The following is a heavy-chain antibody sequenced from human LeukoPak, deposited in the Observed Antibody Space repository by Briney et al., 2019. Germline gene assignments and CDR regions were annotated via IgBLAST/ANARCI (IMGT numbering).Heavy chain of an antibody. D-gene: IGHD2-21*01. CDR2: IYYSGST. Sequence: SQTLSLTCTVSGGSISSGDYYWSWIRQPPGKGLEWIGYIYYSGSTYYHPSLKGRVTISVDTSKYQFSLKLSSVTAADTAVYYCASYSSASAFDYWGQGTLVTVSS. CDR1: GGSISSGDYY. J-gene: IGHJ4*02. V-gene: IGHV4-30-4*08. CDR3: ASYSSASAFDY.